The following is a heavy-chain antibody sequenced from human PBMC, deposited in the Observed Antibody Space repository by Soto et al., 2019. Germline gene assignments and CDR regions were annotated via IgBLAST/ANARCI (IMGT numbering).Heavy chain of an antibody. J-gene: IGHJ4*02. CDR2: ISPSGTT. V-gene: IGHV4-34*01. D-gene: IGHD6-6*01. Sequence: SGTLSLTCSLYSGSLSGYYWSWIRQPPGKGLQWIGEISPSGTTNYSPSLKSRVSISVDTSKNQFSLNLTSLTAADTAVYYCARAPKVSGSAQTRPDFWGQGSLVTVSS. CDR1: SGSLSGYY. CDR3: ARAPKVSGSAQTRPDF.